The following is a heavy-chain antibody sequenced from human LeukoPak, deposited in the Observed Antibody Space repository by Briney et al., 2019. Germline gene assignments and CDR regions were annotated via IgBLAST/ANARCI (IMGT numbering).Heavy chain of an antibody. J-gene: IGHJ6*03. CDR3: ARAYYYYYSMDV. CDR2: IFYGGST. CDR1: GGSISSSSYY. V-gene: IGHV4-39*07. Sequence: RPSETLSLTCTVSGGSISSSSYYWGWIRQPPGKGLEWIGSIFYGGSTYYNPSLKSRVTISVDTSKNQFSLKLSSVTAADTAVYYCARAYYYYYSMDVWGKGTTVTVSS.